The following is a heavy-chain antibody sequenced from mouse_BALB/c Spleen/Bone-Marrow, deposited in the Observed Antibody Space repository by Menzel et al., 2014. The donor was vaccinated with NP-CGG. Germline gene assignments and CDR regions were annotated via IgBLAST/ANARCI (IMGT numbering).Heavy chain of an antibody. Sequence: VKLVESGPGLVAPSQSLSITCTVSGFSLTSYGVHWVRQPPGKGLEWLGVIWAGGSTNYNSALMSRLSISEDNSKSQVFLKMNSLQTDDTTMYYCARDYYGSSYFDYWGQGTTLTVSS. CDR2: IWAGGST. CDR3: ARDYYGSSYFDY. J-gene: IGHJ2*01. CDR1: GFSLTSYG. V-gene: IGHV2-9*02. D-gene: IGHD1-1*01.